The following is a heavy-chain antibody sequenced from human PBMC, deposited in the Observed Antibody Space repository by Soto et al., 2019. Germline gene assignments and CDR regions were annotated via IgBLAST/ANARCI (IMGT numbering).Heavy chain of an antibody. V-gene: IGHV1-69*01. CDR2: IIPVFKAT. J-gene: IGHJ6*02. Sequence: QVQLVQSGAEVKKPGSSVKVSCKASGGTFSSQAISWVRQAPGQGLEWMGGIIPVFKATNYAQKFQGRVTIIADDSTSTAYMDLYSLRSEDTAVYYCARDVPLNYYDGTYSYYAMDVWGQGTTVTVSS. CDR3: ARDVPLNYYDGTYSYYAMDV. D-gene: IGHD3-22*01. CDR1: GGTFSSQA.